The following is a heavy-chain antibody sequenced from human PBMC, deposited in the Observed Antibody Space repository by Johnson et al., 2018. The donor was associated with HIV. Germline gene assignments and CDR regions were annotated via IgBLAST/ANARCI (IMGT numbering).Heavy chain of an antibody. Sequence: VQLVESGGGVVQPGRYLRLSCAASGFTFSSYAMHWVRQAPGKGLEWVAVISYDGSNKYYADSVKGRFTISRNNSKNTLYLQMNSLRAEDTAVYYCAKERGYNRREGHAFDIWGQGTMVTVSS. V-gene: IGHV3-30-3*01. CDR3: AKERGYNRREGHAFDI. CDR2: ISYDGSNK. D-gene: IGHD1-14*01. CDR1: GFTFSSYA. J-gene: IGHJ3*02.